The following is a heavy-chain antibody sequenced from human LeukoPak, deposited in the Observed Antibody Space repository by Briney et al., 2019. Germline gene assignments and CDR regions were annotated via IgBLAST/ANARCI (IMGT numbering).Heavy chain of an antibody. CDR2: IFGSGGSP. V-gene: IGHV3-23*01. CDR3: GKTTTGYSSGQKPAWPVDS. CDR1: GFAITDHH. Sequence: GGSLRLSCAASGFAITDHHMDWVRQAPGKGLEWVAGIFGSGGSPHYADSVRGRFTISRDNSKNTVYLQINSLRADDTAVYYCGKTTTGYSSGQKPAWPVDSWGQGTLVTVSS. D-gene: IGHD5-18*01. J-gene: IGHJ4*02.